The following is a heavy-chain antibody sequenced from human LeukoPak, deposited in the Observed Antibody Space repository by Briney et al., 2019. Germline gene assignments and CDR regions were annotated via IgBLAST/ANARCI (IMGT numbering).Heavy chain of an antibody. CDR1: GGSISSYY. D-gene: IGHD3-22*01. CDR2: IYTSGST. Sequence: SETLSLTCTVSGGSISSYYWSWIRQPPGKGLEWIGYIYTSGSTNYNPSLKSRVTISVDTSKNQFSLKLSSVTAADTAVYYCARPTYYDSSGYRSGVAFDILGQGTMVTVSS. V-gene: IGHV4-4*09. CDR3: ARPTYYDSSGYRSGVAFDI. J-gene: IGHJ3*02.